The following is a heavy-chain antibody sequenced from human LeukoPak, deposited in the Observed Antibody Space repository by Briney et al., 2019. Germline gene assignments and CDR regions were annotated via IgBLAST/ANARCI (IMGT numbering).Heavy chain of an antibody. J-gene: IGHJ1*01. CDR3: ARLSGWRAEYFQH. CDR1: GGSISSSSDY. CDR2: IYYSGST. D-gene: IGHD6-19*01. V-gene: IGHV4-39*01. Sequence: SETLSLTCTVSGGSISSSSDYWGWIRQPPGKGLEWIGSIYYSGSTYYNPSLKSRVTISVDTSKNQFSLKLSSATAADTAVYYCARLSGWRAEYFQHWGQGTRVTVSS.